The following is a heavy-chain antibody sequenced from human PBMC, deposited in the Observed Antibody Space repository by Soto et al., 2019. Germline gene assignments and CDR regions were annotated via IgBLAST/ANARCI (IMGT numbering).Heavy chain of an antibody. CDR2: ISYDGSNK. J-gene: IGHJ4*02. D-gene: IGHD3-10*01. V-gene: IGHV3-30*18. CDR3: AKVNLFGEFPSHFDY. Sequence: GESLKISCAASGFTFSSYGMHWVRQAPGKGLEWVAVISYDGSNKYYADSVKGRFTISRDNSKNTLYLQMNSLRAEDTAVYYCAKVNLFGEFPSHFDYWGQGTLVTVSS. CDR1: GFTFSSYG.